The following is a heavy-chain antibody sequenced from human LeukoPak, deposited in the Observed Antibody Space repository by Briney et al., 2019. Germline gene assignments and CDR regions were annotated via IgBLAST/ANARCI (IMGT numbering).Heavy chain of an antibody. CDR3: ARDSTPGIMITFGGVIVMSY. CDR2: ISAYNGNT. CDR1: GYTFTSYG. V-gene: IGHV1-18*01. J-gene: IGHJ4*02. Sequence: ASVTVSCKASGYTFTSYGISWVRQAPGQGLEWMGWISAYNGNTNYAQRLQGRVTMTTDTSTSTAYMELRSLRSDDTAVYYCARDSTPGIMITFGGVIVMSYWGQGTLVTVSS. D-gene: IGHD3-16*02.